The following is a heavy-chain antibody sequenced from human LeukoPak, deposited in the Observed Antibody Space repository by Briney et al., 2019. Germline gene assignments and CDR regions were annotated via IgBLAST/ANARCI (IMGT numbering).Heavy chain of an antibody. D-gene: IGHD1-26*01. V-gene: IGHV4-39*07. CDR2: IYYSGST. CDR1: GGSISNTNYY. Sequence: SETLSLTCTVSGGSISNTNYYWGWIRQPPRTGLEWIGSIYYSGSTYYNPSLQSRVTISVDTSKNQFSLKLSSVTAADTAVYYCARGELDSTAFDYWGQGTLVTVSS. J-gene: IGHJ4*02. CDR3: ARGELDSTAFDY.